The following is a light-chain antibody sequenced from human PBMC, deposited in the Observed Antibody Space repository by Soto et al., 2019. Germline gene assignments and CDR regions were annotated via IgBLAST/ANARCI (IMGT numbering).Light chain of an antibody. V-gene: IGKV1-5*03. CDR3: HQSGT. J-gene: IGKJ1*01. CDR2: KAS. CDR1: QSISSW. Sequence: DIQMPQSPSTLSASVGDRVTITCRASQSISSWLAWYQQKPGKAPKLLIYKASSLESGVPSRFSGSGSGTEFTLTISSLQPDDFATYYCHQSGTFGQGTKVEIK.